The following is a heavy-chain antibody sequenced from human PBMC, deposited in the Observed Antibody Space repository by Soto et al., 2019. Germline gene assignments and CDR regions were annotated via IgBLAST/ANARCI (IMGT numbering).Heavy chain of an antibody. D-gene: IGHD3-22*01. J-gene: IGHJ6*02. CDR3: AASRGFDSSGYSGYYYGMDV. Sequence: EVQLVESGGGLVQPGRSLRLSCAASGFTFGDYAMHWVRQRPGRGLEWVSGITRNSDEIGYPDSVKGRFSISRDNAKNHLYLQMNSLRPDDTALYYCAASRGFDSSGYSGYYYGMDVWGQGTTVTVSS. CDR2: ITRNSDEI. V-gene: IGHV3-9*01. CDR1: GFTFGDYA.